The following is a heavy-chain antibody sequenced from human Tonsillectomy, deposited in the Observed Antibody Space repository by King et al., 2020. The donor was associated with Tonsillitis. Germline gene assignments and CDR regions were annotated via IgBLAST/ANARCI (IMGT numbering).Heavy chain of an antibody. D-gene: IGHD4-17*01. CDR2: IYSGGGT. CDR3: ARGVKGGALDYYYGMDV. J-gene: IGHJ6*02. Sequence: DVQLVESGGGLIQPGGSLRLSCAASGFTVSSNDMSWVRQAPGKGLEWVSVIYSGGGTYYADPVKGRFTISRDNSKNTLYLQMNSLRAEDTAVYYCARGVKGGALDYYYGMDVWGQGTTVTVSS. CDR1: GFTVSSND. V-gene: IGHV3-53*01.